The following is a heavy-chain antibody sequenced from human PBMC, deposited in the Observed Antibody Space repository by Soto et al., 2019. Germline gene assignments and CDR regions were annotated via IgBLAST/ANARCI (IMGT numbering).Heavy chain of an antibody. J-gene: IGHJ4*02. CDR3: AKGSGYDSKLDY. CDR1: GFTFSSYA. CDR2: ISGSGGST. Sequence: GGSLRLSCAASGFTFSSYAMSWVRQAPGKGLEWVSAISGSGGSTYYADSVKGRFTISRDNSKNTLYLQMNGLRAEGTAVYYCAKGSGYDSKLDYWGQGTLVTVSS. D-gene: IGHD5-12*01. V-gene: IGHV3-23*01.